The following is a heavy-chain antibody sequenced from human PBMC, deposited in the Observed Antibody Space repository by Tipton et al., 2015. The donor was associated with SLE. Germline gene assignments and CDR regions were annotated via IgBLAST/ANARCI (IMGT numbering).Heavy chain of an antibody. V-gene: IGHV3-48*03. CDR3: ARSPHGGFDY. D-gene: IGHD3-3*01. CDR2: ISSSGSTI. CDR1: GFTFSSYA. J-gene: IGHJ4*02. Sequence: SLRLSCAASGFTFSSYAMHWVRQAPGKGLEWLSYISSSGSTIYYTDSLKGRFTISRDNAKNSLYLQMNSLRAEDTAVYYCARSPHGGFDYWGQGTLVTVSS.